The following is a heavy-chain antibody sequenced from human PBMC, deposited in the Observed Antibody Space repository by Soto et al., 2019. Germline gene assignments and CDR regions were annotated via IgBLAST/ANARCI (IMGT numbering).Heavy chain of an antibody. J-gene: IGHJ4*02. V-gene: IGHV3-74*01. CDR1: GFTFSRYW. D-gene: IGHD3-22*01. CDR3: ARETSFSSGLTDY. Sequence: EVQLVESGGGSVQPGGSLRLSCSASGFTFSRYWMHWVRQVPGKGLQWVSHINGDGTITNYEDSVSGRFTISRDNAKSTLYLQMSSLRADDTSVYYCARETSFSSGLTDYWGQGTLVTVSS. CDR2: INGDGTIT.